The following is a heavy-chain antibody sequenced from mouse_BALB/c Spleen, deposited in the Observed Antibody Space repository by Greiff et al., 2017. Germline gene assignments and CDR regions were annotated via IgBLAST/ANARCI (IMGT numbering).Heavy chain of an antibody. V-gene: IGHV1-67*01. Sequence: VQLQQSGPELVRPGVSVKISCKGSGYTFTDYAMHWVKQSHAKSLEWIGVISTYYGNTNYNQKFKGKATMTVDKSSSTAYMELARLTSEDSAIYYCARGDGNYLGYWGQGTSVTVSS. J-gene: IGHJ4*01. D-gene: IGHD2-1*01. CDR1: GYTFTDYA. CDR3: ARGDGNYLGY. CDR2: ISTYYGNT.